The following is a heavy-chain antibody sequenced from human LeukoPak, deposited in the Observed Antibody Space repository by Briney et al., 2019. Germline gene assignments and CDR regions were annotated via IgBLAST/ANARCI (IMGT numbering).Heavy chain of an antibody. CDR1: GFTFSSYG. CDR2: ISYDGSNK. J-gene: IGHJ4*02. CDR3: AKGAGYCSGGSCYESDY. V-gene: IGHV3-30*18. D-gene: IGHD2-15*01. Sequence: GRSLRLSCAAPGFTFSSYGMHWVRQAPGKGLEWVAVISYDGSNKYYADSVKGRFTISRDNSKNTLYLQMNSLRAEDTAVYYCAKGAGYCSGGSCYESDYWGQGTLVTVSS.